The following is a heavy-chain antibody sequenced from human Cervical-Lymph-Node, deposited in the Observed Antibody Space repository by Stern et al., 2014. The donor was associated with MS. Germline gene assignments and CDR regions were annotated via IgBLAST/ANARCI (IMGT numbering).Heavy chain of an antibody. CDR3: ARDGRSV. J-gene: IGHJ4*02. V-gene: IGHV3-30-3*01. CDR2: ISYDGNSK. CDR1: GFTFSSYT. Sequence: MQLVESGGGVVQPGRSLRLSCAASGFTFSSYTMHWVHQAPGKGLEWVAVISYDGNSKFYADSVKGRFTISRDNSKNTLFLQMNSLRTEDTAVYYCARDGRSVWGQGTLVTVSS.